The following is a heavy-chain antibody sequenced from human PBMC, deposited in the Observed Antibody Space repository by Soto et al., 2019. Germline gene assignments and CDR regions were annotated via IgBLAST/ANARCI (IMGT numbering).Heavy chain of an antibody. V-gene: IGHV4-39*01. Sequence: QLQLQESGPGLVKPSETLSLTCTVSGGSISTSRYYWGWIRQPPGKGLEWVGSISYSGSTYYNPSLKSRVTIFVDTSKTQFSLKLNSVTAADTAVYFCARTSGSYGAYGLAVWGQGTTITVS. CDR2: ISYSGST. J-gene: IGHJ6*02. CDR3: ARTSGSYGAYGLAV. D-gene: IGHD1-26*01. CDR1: GGSISTSRYY.